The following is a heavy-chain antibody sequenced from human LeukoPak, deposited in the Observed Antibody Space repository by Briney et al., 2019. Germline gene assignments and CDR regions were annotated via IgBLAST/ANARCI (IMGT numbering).Heavy chain of an antibody. D-gene: IGHD3-22*01. V-gene: IGHV1-2*02. CDR3: AIEWRAEDYYDSSFLGY. CDR2: INPNSGGT. CDR1: GYTFTGYY. Sequence: ASVKVSCKASGYTFTGYYMHWVRQAPGQGLEWMGWINPNSGGTNYAQKFQGRVTMTRDTSISTAYMELSRLRCDDTAVYYCAIEWRAEDYYDSSFLGYWGQGTLVTVSS. J-gene: IGHJ4*02.